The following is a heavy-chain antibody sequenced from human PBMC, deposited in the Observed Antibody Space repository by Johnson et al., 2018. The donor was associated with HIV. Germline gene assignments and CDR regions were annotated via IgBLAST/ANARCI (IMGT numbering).Heavy chain of an antibody. Sequence: QVQLVESGGGVVQPGGSLRLSCAASGFTFSSYGMHWVRQAPGKGLEWVAFIRYDGSNKYYADSAKGRFTISRDNAKNSLYLQMNSLRAEDTAVYYCAKAPYGSGIRPGAFDIWGQGTMVTVSS. CDR1: GFTFSSYG. CDR2: IRYDGSNK. V-gene: IGHV3-30*02. D-gene: IGHD3-10*01. CDR3: AKAPYGSGIRPGAFDI. J-gene: IGHJ3*02.